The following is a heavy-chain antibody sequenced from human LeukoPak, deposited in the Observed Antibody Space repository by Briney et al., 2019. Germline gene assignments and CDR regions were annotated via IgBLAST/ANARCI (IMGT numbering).Heavy chain of an antibody. CDR1: GFTFSSYS. D-gene: IGHD2-2*01. CDR3: ARWGDIVVVPAAREDY. J-gene: IGHJ4*02. V-gene: IGHV3-48*04. Sequence: GGSLRLSCAASGFTFSSYSINWVRQAPGEGLEWVSYISSSSSTIYYADSVKGRFTISRDNAKNSLYLQMNSLRAEDTAVYYCARWGDIVVVPAAREDYWGQGTLVTVSS. CDR2: ISSSSSTI.